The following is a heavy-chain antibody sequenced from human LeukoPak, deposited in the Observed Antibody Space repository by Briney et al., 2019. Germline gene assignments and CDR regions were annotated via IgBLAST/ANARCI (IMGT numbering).Heavy chain of an antibody. CDR3: ARGPYYYDSSGYYSPPLYYFDY. CDR1: GYTFTSYG. CDR2: ISAYNGNT. Sequence: ASVKVSCKASGYTFTSYGISWVRQAPGQGLEWMGWISAYNGNTNYAQKLQGRVTITRDTSASTAYMELSSLRSEDMAVYYCARGPYYYDSSGYYSPPLYYFDYWGQGTLVTVSS. J-gene: IGHJ4*02. V-gene: IGHV1-18*03. D-gene: IGHD3-22*01.